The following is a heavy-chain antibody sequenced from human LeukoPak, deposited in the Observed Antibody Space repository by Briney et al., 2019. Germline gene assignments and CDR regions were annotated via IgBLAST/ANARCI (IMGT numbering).Heavy chain of an antibody. CDR1: GYTFTSYY. Sequence: ASVKVSCKASGYTFTSYYMHWVRQAPGQGLEWMGIINPSGGSTSYAQKFQGRVTMTRDTSTSTVYMELSSLRSEDTAVYYCARAEDFWSGYFSWFDPWGQGTLVTVSS. J-gene: IGHJ5*02. D-gene: IGHD3-3*01. CDR3: ARAEDFWSGYFSWFDP. CDR2: INPSGGST. V-gene: IGHV1-46*01.